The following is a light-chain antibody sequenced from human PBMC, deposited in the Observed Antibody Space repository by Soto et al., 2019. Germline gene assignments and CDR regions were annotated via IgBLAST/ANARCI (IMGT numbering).Light chain of an antibody. Sequence: DIVMTQSPATLSVSPGERATLSCSASQSVSSNLAWYQQKPGQAPGLLIYDASNRATGIPARFSGSGSGTDFTLTISSLEPEDFAVYYCQQRSNWPPWTFGQGTKVDIK. CDR2: DAS. CDR3: QQRSNWPPWT. J-gene: IGKJ1*01. CDR1: QSVSSN. V-gene: IGKV3-11*01.